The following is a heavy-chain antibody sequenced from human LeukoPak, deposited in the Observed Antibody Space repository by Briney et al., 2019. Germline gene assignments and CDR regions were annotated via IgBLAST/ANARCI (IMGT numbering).Heavy chain of an antibody. D-gene: IGHD3-16*01. Sequence: SETLSLTCSVSGGPMSISRYLGPWIRQPPGGGREWIGSIYYSGSTYYNQSLKSRVTISVDTSKSQFSLKLSSVTAADTAVYYCARHVGEYYVYVWGSFGLDYWGQGTLVTVSS. V-gene: IGHV4-39*01. CDR1: GGPMSISRYL. CDR3: ARHVGEYYVYVWGSFGLDY. CDR2: IYYSGST. J-gene: IGHJ4*02.